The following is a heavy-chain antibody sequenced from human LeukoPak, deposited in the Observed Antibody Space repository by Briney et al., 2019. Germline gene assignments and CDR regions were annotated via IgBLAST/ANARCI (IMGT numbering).Heavy chain of an antibody. J-gene: IGHJ4*02. CDR1: GGTFSSYA. V-gene: IGHV1-69*01. CDR2: IIPIFGTA. CDR3: ASQNFYSSGYYSYFDY. D-gene: IGHD3-22*01. Sequence: ASVKVSCKASGGTFSSYAISWVRQAPGQGLEWMGGIIPIFGTANYAQKFQGRVTITADESTSTAYMELSSLRSEDTAVYYCASQNFYSSGYYSYFDYWGQGTLVTVSS.